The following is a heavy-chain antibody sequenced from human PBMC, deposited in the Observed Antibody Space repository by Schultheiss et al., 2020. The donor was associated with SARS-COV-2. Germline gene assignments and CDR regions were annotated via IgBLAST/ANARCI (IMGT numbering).Heavy chain of an antibody. CDR3: ARLPDQSPWIQIDY. D-gene: IGHD5-18*01. CDR2: IYTSGST. J-gene: IGHJ4*02. Sequence: SETLSLTCAVYGGSFSGYYWSWIRQPPGKGLEWIGRIYTSGSTYYNPSLKSRVTISVDTSKNQFSLKLSSVTAADTAVYYCARLPDQSPWIQIDYWGQGTLVTVSS. V-gene: IGHV4-59*10. CDR1: GGSFSGYY.